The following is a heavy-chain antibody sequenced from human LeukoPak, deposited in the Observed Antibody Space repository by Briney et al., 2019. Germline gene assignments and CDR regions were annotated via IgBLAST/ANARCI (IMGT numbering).Heavy chain of an antibody. CDR2: ISGSGGST. Sequence: GGSLRLSCAASGFTFSTYAMSWVRQAPGKGREWVSAISGSGGSTYYADSVKGRFTISRDNSKTTLYLQMNSLRAEDTAVYYCAKDAYLIAVAGNYFDYWGQGTLVTVSS. CDR1: GFTFSTYA. D-gene: IGHD6-19*01. J-gene: IGHJ4*02. CDR3: AKDAYLIAVAGNYFDY. V-gene: IGHV3-23*01.